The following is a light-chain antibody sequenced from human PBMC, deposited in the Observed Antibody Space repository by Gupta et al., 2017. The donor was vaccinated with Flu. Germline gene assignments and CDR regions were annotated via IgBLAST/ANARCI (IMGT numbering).Light chain of an antibody. CDR2: EVS. V-gene: IGLV2-14*01. Sequence: QSALTQPASVSGSPGQSITISCTGTSSDVGGYNSVSWYQQHPGKAPKLMIYEVSKRPSGVSNRFSGSKSGSTAALTISGLQAEDEADYYCSSYTSSSPVFGGGTKLTVL. CDR3: SSYTSSSPV. J-gene: IGLJ3*02. CDR1: SSDVGGYNS.